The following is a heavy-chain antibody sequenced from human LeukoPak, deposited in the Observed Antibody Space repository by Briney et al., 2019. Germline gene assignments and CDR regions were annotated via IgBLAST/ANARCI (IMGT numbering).Heavy chain of an antibody. CDR1: GGSISSSSSY. D-gene: IGHD3-10*01. V-gene: IGHV4-39*01. CDR2: IYYSGST. CDR3: ARQPRGGEYFDY. J-gene: IGHJ4*02. Sequence: SETLSLTCTVSGGSISSSSSYWGWIRQPPGKGLEWIGSIYYSGSTYYNPSLKSRVTISVDTSKNQFSLKLSSVTAADTAVYYCARQPRGGEYFDYWGQGTLVTVSS.